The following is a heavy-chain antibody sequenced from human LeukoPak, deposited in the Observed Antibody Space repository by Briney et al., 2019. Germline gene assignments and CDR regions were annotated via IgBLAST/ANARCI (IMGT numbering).Heavy chain of an antibody. Sequence: GGSLRLSCAASGFTFSSYSMNWVRQAPGKGLEWVSAISGSGGSTYYADSVKGRFTISRDNSKNTLYLQMNSLRAEDTAVYYCAKWFGGAAGHLYFDYWGQGTLVTVSS. CDR3: AKWFGGAAGHLYFDY. D-gene: IGHD3-10*01. J-gene: IGHJ4*02. V-gene: IGHV3-23*01. CDR1: GFTFSSYS. CDR2: ISGSGGST.